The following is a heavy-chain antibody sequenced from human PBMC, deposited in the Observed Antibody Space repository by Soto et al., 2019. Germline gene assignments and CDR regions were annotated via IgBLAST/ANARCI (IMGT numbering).Heavy chain of an antibody. V-gene: IGHV4-39*01. J-gene: IGHJ3*02. Sequence: SETLSLTCTVSGGSVSSSSYYWGWIRQAPGKGLEWIGSIYYSGSTYYNPSLKSRVTISVDTSKNKFSMKLSSVTAADTVVFYCARQSGRLEYAFAIWGQGTMVPVSS. CDR3: ARQSGRLEYAFAI. CDR2: IYYSGST. D-gene: IGHD2-15*01. CDR1: GGSVSSSSYY.